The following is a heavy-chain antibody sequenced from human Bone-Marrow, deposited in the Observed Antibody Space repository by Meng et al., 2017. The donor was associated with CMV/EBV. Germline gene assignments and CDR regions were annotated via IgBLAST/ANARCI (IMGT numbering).Heavy chain of an antibody. CDR3: AREVWFGEFYNWFDP. J-gene: IGHJ5*02. D-gene: IGHD3-10*01. CDR2: TYYRSKWYN. V-gene: IGHV6-1*01. Sequence: AQPHTYGPGPGRPPHTPSLACALSGDSASSHRSARNWIRQSPSRGLEWLGRTYYRSKWYNDYAVSVKSRITSNPDTSKNQFSLQLNSVTPEDTAVYYCAREVWFGEFYNWFDPWGQGTLVTVSS. CDR1: GDSASSHRSA.